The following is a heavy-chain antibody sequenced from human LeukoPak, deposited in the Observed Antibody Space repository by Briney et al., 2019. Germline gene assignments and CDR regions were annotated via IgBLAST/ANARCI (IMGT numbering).Heavy chain of an antibody. CDR1: GGSISSGSYY. CDR3: AREDIYDYVWGSYRLH. CDR2: IYTSGST. J-gene: IGHJ4*02. D-gene: IGHD3-16*02. Sequence: SETLSLTCTVSGGSISSGSYYWSLIRQPAGKGLEWIGRIYTSGSTNYNPSLKSRVTISVDTSKNQFSLKLSSVTAAATAVYYCAREDIYDYVWGSYRLHWGQGTLVTVSS. V-gene: IGHV4-61*02.